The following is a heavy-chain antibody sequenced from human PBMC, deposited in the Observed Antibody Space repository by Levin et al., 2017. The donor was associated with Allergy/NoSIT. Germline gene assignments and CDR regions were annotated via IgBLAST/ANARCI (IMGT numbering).Heavy chain of an antibody. J-gene: IGHJ5*02. CDR3: VRGAFYPEP. CDR1: GFTFSNYW. V-gene: IGHV3-7*01. D-gene: IGHD3-3*02. CDR2: IKPDGGEK. Sequence: PGGSLRLSCAVSGFTFSNYWMSWARQAPGKGLEWVAHIKPDGGEKYYLDSVKGRFTISRDNAMNSLSLQMNSLSVEDTAVYYCVRGAFYPEPWGQGTLVTVSS.